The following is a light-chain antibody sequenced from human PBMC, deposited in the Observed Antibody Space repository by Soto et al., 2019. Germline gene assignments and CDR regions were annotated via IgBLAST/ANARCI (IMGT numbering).Light chain of an antibody. CDR1: QSVSSY. CDR3: QQRSNPWT. V-gene: IGKV3-11*01. CDR2: DAS. Sequence: EIVLTQSPATLSLSPGEKATLCCRASQSVSSYLAWYQQKPGQAPRLLIYDASNRATGIPARFSGSGSGTDFTLTISSLEPEDFAVYYCQQRSNPWTFGQGTKVDIK. J-gene: IGKJ1*01.